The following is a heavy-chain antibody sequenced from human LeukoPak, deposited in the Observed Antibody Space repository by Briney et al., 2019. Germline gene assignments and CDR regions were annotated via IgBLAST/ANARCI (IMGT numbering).Heavy chain of an antibody. D-gene: IGHD5-24*01. CDR2: IYYSGST. J-gene: IGHJ6*03. Sequence: SETLSLTCTVSGGSISSSGYYWGWIRQPPGKGLEWIGSIYYSGSTYYNPSLKSRVTISVDTSKNQFSLKLSSVTAADTAVYYCARLEAEMATMYYYYYYMDVWGKGTTVTVSS. CDR1: GGSISSSGYY. CDR3: ARLEAEMATMYYYYYYMDV. V-gene: IGHV4-39*01.